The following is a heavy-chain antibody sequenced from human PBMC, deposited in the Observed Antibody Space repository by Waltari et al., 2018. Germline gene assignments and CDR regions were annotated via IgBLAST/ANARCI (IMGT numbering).Heavy chain of an antibody. CDR2: IRPHNGNT. J-gene: IGHJ4*02. CDR3: GRASGYYPYYFDY. V-gene: IGHV1-18*01. D-gene: IGHD3-22*01. Sequence: QVQLVQSGAEVKKPGASVKVSCKASGYTFTSYGISWVRQAPGQGLEWMGWIRPHNGNTKYLQKFQGRVTMTTDTSTRTAYMELRSLRSDDTAVYYCGRASGYYPYYFDYWGQGTLVTVSS. CDR1: GYTFTSYG.